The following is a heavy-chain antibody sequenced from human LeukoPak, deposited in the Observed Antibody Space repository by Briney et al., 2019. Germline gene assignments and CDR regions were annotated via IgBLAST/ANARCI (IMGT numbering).Heavy chain of an antibody. J-gene: IGHJ4*02. D-gene: IGHD6-13*01. V-gene: IGHV1-2*02. CDR3: SRSSAAAGAVGY. CDR1: GYTFTGYY. CDR2: INPNSGGT. Sequence: ASVKVSCKASGYTFTGYYMHWVRQAPGQGLEWMGWINPNSGGTNYAQKFQGRVTMTRDTSTTTAYMGLSSLSSDDTAVYFCSRSSAAAGAVGYWGQGTLVTVSS.